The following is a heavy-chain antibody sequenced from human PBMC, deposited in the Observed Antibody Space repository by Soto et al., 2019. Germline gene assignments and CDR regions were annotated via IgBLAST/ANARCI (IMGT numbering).Heavy chain of an antibody. Sequence: PWGSLRLSCAASGFTVSSYAMHWVRQAPGKGLEWVAVISYDGSNKYYADSVKGRFTISRGNSKNTLYLQMNSLRAEDTAVYYCARAQPDSSSSLDYWGQGTLVTVSS. V-gene: IGHV3-30-3*01. CDR3: ARAQPDSSSSLDY. CDR2: ISYDGSNK. J-gene: IGHJ4*02. CDR1: GFTVSSYA. D-gene: IGHD6-6*01.